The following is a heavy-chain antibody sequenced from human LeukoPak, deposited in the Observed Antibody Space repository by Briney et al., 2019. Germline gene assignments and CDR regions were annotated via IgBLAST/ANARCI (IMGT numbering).Heavy chain of an antibody. CDR2: ITSGSGST. D-gene: IGHD3-22*01. V-gene: IGHV3-11*05. CDR1: GFSISDYY. J-gene: IGHJ4*02. Sequence: GGSLRLSCDASGFSISDYYMSWIRQSPGKGLEWISYITSGSGSTKYADSVKGRFTISRDKAKNSVALQLNSLRAEDTAVYYCTKERRGSYYAFESWGQGTLVTVSS. CDR3: TKERRGSYYAFES.